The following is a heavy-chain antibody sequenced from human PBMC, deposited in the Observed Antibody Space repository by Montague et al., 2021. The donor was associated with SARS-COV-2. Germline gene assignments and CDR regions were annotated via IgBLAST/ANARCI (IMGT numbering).Heavy chain of an antibody. CDR3: AKGSHIYETRGLRTGWFDP. D-gene: IGHD7-27*01. V-gene: IGHV4-34*01. CDR1: GVAVLRCR. Sequence: SETLSLTCAVSGVAVLRCRSAGHTPALRSLAECVCGALHRGKTSYNPSLQSRLTMSVDTYKKQFSLRLSSVTAADTAVYFCAKGSHIYETRGLRTGWFDPWGQGTLVTVSS. J-gene: IGHJ5*02. CDR2: ALHRGKT.